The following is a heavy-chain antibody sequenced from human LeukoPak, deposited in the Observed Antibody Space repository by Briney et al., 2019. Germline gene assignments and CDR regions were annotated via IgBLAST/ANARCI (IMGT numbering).Heavy chain of an antibody. CDR2: INPNGGGT. J-gene: IGHJ6*03. Sequence: PLASVKVSCKVARYTFTGYYMHWVRQAPGQGLEWMGWINPNGGGTNYAQKFQGRVTMTRDTSISTAYMELSRLRSDDTAVYYCARDPEVGGDYYGSGSLRGTPGYYYYMDVWGKGTTVTVSS. CDR1: RYTFTGYY. CDR3: ARDPEVGGDYYGSGSLRGTPGYYYYMDV. V-gene: IGHV1-2*02. D-gene: IGHD3-10*01.